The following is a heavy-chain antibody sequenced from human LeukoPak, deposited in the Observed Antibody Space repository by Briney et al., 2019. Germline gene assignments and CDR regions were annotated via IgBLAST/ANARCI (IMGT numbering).Heavy chain of an antibody. D-gene: IGHD6-19*01. V-gene: IGHV3-66*01. CDR1: GFIVGSNY. CDR3: VGRLAGADY. Sequence: GGSLRLSCAASGFIVGSNYMSWVRQAPGKGLEWVSNIYSGGSTYYADSVKGRFTISRDRSKNTLYLQMNSLRAEDTAVYYCVGRLAGADYWGQGTLVTVSS. CDR2: IYSGGST. J-gene: IGHJ4*02.